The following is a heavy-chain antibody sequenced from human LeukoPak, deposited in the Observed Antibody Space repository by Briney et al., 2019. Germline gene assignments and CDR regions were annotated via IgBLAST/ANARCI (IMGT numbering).Heavy chain of an antibody. CDR3: ARDYYGSHDY. CDR1: GFTFSHYY. V-gene: IGHV3-7*01. Sequence: GGSLRLSCVASGFTFSHYYMSWVRQAPGQGLEWVAHTNQDGSVEFHVDSVKGRFTISRDNAKNSLYLQVNSLRADDTAVYYCARDYYGSHDYWGQGALVTVSS. D-gene: IGHD3-10*01. J-gene: IGHJ4*02. CDR2: TNQDGSVE.